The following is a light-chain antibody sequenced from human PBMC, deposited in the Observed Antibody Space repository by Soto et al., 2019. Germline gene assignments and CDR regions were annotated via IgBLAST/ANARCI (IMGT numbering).Light chain of an antibody. J-gene: IGKJ1*01. CDR1: QSISSW. V-gene: IGKV1-6*01. CDR3: LQDYNYTRT. Sequence: IQMTQSPSTLSASVGNIFTITCRASQSISSWLAWYQQKPGKAPKPLISAASSLQSEVPSRLSGSGYGTHLPITISSLKTEHFETYSCLQDYNYTRTFGHGTTVDIK. CDR2: AAS.